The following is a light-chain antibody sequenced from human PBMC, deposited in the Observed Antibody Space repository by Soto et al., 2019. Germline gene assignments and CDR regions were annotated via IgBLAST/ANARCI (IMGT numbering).Light chain of an antibody. Sequence: DIQMTQSPSTLSASVGDRVTITCRASQSISSWLAWYQQKPGKVPKVLMYKASSLESGVPSRFSGSGSGTEFTLTISSLQPDDVATYYCQEYNSYSEAFGQGTKVELK. CDR2: KAS. J-gene: IGKJ1*01. CDR3: QEYNSYSEA. V-gene: IGKV1-5*03. CDR1: QSISSW.